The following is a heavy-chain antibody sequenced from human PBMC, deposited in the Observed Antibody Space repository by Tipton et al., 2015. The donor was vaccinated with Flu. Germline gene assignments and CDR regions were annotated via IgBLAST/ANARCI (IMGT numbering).Heavy chain of an antibody. D-gene: IGHD6-19*01. CDR1: GGSISSYY. J-gene: IGHJ3*02. CDR3: ARARQWLAHEDAFDI. Sequence: TLSLTCTVSGGSISSYYWSWIRQPPGKGLEWTGYIYYSGSTNYNPSLKSRVTISVDTSKNQFSLKLSSVTAADTAVYYCARARQWLAHEDAFDIWGQGTMVTVSS. CDR2: IYYSGST. V-gene: IGHV4-59*08.